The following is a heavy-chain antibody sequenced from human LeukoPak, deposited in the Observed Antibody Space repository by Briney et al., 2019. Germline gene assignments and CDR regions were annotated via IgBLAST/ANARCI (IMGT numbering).Heavy chain of an antibody. V-gene: IGHV1-8*01. CDR2: MNPNSGNT. CDR1: GYTFTSCD. D-gene: IGHD4-11*01. Sequence: ASVKVSCKASGYTFTSCDINWVRQATGQGLEWMGWMNPNSGNTGYGQSFQGRITMTRDISIGTAYMELSNLTSEDTAVYYCARMNWLTTNNPNWFDPWGQGTLVTVSS. CDR3: ARMNWLTTNNPNWFDP. J-gene: IGHJ5*02.